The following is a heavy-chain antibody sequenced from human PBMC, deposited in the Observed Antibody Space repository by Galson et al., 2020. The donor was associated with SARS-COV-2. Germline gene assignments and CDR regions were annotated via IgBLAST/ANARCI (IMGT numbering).Heavy chain of an antibody. V-gene: IGHV4-34*01. CDR3: ARGRGLGYCSGGSCYSDVPYYYMDV. CDR2: INHSGST. D-gene: IGHD2-15*01. J-gene: IGHJ6*03. Sequence: SETLSLTCAVYGGSFSGYYWSWIRQPPGKGLEWIGEINHSGSTNYNPSLKSRVTISVDTSKNQFSLKLSSVTAADTAVYYCARGRGLGYCSGGSCYSDVPYYYMDVWGKGTTVTVSS. CDR1: GGSFSGYY.